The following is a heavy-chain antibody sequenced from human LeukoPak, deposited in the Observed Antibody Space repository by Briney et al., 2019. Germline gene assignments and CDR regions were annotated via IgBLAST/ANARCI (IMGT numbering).Heavy chain of an antibody. CDR1: GGSISSYY. CDR3: ARDGGQQVVGGTWFDP. D-gene: IGHD6-13*01. V-gene: IGHV4-4*07. Sequence: SETLSLTGTVSGGSISSYYWSWIRQPAGKGLEWIGRIYSSGGTNYNPSLKSRVTMSVDTSKKQFSLKLSSVTAADTAVYYCARDGGQQVVGGTWFDPWGQGTLVTVSS. J-gene: IGHJ5*02. CDR2: IYSSGGT.